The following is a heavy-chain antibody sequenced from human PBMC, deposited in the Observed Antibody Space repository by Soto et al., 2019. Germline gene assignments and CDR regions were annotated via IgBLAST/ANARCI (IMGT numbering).Heavy chain of an antibody. CDR3: ARTTAVPNTLRSRYFFDY. J-gene: IGHJ4*02. V-gene: IGHV4-61*01. D-gene: IGHD4-17*01. CDR1: GGSVSNKTYY. Sequence: SETLSLTCSVSGGSVSNKTYYWSWIRQPPGKRLEWIGYVYYSGTTNYNPSLKSRVTTSVDLSKNQFSLRLSSVTTADTALYYCARTTAVPNTLRSRYFFDYWGQGTLVTVSS. CDR2: VYYSGTT.